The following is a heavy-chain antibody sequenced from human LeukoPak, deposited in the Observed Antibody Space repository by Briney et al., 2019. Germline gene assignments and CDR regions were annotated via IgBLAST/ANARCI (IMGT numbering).Heavy chain of an antibody. CDR2: ISTSGST. Sequence: SQTLSLTCTVSDGSISSGSYYWTWIRQPAGKGLEWIGRISTSGSTNYNPSLKSRVTISADTSKNQFSLKLNSVTAADTAVYYCAREEWELGYRDAFDIWGQGTMVTVSS. D-gene: IGHD1-26*01. CDR3: AREEWELGYRDAFDI. V-gene: IGHV4-61*02. J-gene: IGHJ3*02. CDR1: DGSISSGSYY.